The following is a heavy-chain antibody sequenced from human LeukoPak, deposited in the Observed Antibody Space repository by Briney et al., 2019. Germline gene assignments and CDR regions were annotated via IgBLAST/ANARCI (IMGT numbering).Heavy chain of an antibody. D-gene: IGHD3-22*01. CDR2: IRYDGSNK. V-gene: IGHV3-30*02. Sequence: GGSLRLSCAASGFTFSSYGMHWVRQAPGKGLEWVAFIRYDGSNKYYADSVKGRFTISRENSKNTLYLQMNSLRAEDTAVYYCRVLWDYYDSSGYYDAFDIWGQGTMVTVSS. CDR3: RVLWDYYDSSGYYDAFDI. J-gene: IGHJ3*02. CDR1: GFTFSSYG.